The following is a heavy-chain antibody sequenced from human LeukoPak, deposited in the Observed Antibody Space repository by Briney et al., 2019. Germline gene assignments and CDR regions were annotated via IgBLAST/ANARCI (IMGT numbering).Heavy chain of an antibody. CDR3: ARDYGTAETTLDY. CDR1: GFTFSSYS. CDR2: ISSSSSTI. D-gene: IGHD1-1*01. J-gene: IGHJ4*02. Sequence: PGGSLRLSCAASGFTFSSYSMNWVRQAPGKGLEWVSYISSSSSTIYYADSVKGRFTISRDNAKNSLYLQMNSLRAEDTAVYYCARDYGTAETTLDYWGQGTLVTVSS. V-gene: IGHV3-48*01.